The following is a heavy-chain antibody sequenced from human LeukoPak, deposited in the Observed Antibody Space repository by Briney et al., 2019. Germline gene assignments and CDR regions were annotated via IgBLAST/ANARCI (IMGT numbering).Heavy chain of an antibody. J-gene: IGHJ5*02. Sequence: GGSLRLSCAASGFTFTTYWMSWVPQTPGKGLEWVANIKQDGSAMYYMDSVKGRFTISRDNAKNSLYLQMSSLTPEDTAVYYCARVAAAVPDQWGQGTLVTVSS. CDR1: GFTFTTYW. CDR3: ARVAAAVPDQ. V-gene: IGHV3-7*04. D-gene: IGHD6-13*01. CDR2: IKQDGSAM.